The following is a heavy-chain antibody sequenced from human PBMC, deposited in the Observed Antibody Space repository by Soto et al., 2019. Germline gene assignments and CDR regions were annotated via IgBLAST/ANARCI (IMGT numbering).Heavy chain of an antibody. Sequence: QVQLVQSGTEVKKPGASVKVSCKASGYTFSTYVISWLRQAPGQGTEWMGWVNGYNGYTKYAEKFKGGVTITTDTSTSTAYMKLWSLRSDDTAVYYCARDDKNWFDPWGQGTLVSVSS. CDR2: VNGYNGYT. CDR1: GYTFSTYV. V-gene: IGHV1-18*01. J-gene: IGHJ5*02. CDR3: ARDDKNWFDP.